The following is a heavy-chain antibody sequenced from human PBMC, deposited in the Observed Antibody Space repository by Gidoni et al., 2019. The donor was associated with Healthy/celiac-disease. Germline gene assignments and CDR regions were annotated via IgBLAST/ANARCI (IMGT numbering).Heavy chain of an antibody. CDR2: INHSGHT. CDR3: ARGFGETNLIYYFDY. V-gene: IGHV4-34*01. Sequence: QVQLQQWGAGLLKPSETLSLTCAVYGGSFSGYYWRWIRQPPGKGLEWIGEINHSGHTNYNPSLKSRVTISVDTSKNQFSLKLSSVTAADTAVYYCARGFGETNLIYYFDYWGQGTLVTVSS. CDR1: GGSFSGYY. D-gene: IGHD3-3*01. J-gene: IGHJ4*02.